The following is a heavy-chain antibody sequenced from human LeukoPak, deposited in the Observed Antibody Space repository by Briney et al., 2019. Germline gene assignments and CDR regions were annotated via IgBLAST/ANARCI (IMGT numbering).Heavy chain of an antibody. V-gene: IGHV3-33*06. Sequence: GGSLRLSCAASGFTFSNYGMHWVRQAPGKGLEWVAVIWYDDKYYVDSVKGRFTISRDNSKNTLYLQMNNLRAEDTAVYYCAKPTRGSGSFLIDYWGQGTLVTVSS. J-gene: IGHJ4*02. CDR2: IWYDDK. D-gene: IGHD1-26*01. CDR1: GFTFSNYG. CDR3: AKPTRGSGSFLIDY.